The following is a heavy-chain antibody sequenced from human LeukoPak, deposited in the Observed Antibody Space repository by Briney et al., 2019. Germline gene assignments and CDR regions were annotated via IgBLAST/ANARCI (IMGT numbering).Heavy chain of an antibody. D-gene: IGHD3-3*02. CDR2: IYYSGST. CDR1: GGSISSYY. V-gene: IGHV4-59*01. Sequence: SETLTLTCTVSGGSISSYYWSWIRQPPGKGLEWIGYIYYSGSTNYNPSLKSRVTISVDTSKNQFSLKLSSVTAADTAVYYCASSPISDAFDIWGQGTMVTVSS. J-gene: IGHJ3*02. CDR3: ASSPISDAFDI.